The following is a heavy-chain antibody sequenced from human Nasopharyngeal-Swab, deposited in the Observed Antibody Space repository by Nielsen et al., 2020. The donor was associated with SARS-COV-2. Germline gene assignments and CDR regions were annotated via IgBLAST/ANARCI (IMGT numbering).Heavy chain of an antibody. D-gene: IGHD6-19*01. V-gene: IGHV1-24*01. J-gene: IGHJ4*02. CDR1: GYTLTELS. CDR2: FDPEDGET. Sequence: ASVKVSCKVSGYTLTELSMHWVRQAPGNGLEWMGGFDPEDGETIYAQKFQGRVTMTEETYTDTAYMELGSLRSEDTAVYYCATVYSAVYSSGWYFYWGQGTLVTVSS. CDR3: ATVYSAVYSSGWYFY.